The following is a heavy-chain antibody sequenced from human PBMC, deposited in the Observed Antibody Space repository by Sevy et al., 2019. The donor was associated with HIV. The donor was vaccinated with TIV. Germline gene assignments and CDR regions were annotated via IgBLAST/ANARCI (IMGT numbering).Heavy chain of an antibody. CDR3: ARDSTYYDFWSGNMALDY. CDR2: ISYDGNNK. CDR1: GFTFSSFA. J-gene: IGHJ4*02. Sequence: GGSLRLSCAASGFTFSSFAMHWVRQAPGKGLEWVAVISYDGNNKYYAHSVKGRFTISRDNSKNTLFLQMNSLRAEDTAVYYCARDSTYYDFWSGNMALDYWGQGTLVTVSS. V-gene: IGHV3-30-3*01. D-gene: IGHD3-3*01.